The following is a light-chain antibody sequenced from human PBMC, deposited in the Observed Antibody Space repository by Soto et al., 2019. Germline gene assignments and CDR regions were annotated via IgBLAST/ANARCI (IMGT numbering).Light chain of an antibody. CDR3: QAYDYTLTASV. CDR2: GNR. Sequence: QSVLTQPPSVSGAPGQRVTLSCTGNSSNLGAGYDVHWYKQVPGAAPKLVIFGNRNRPSGVPERFSGSKSGTSASLAITGLQSEDEADYYCQAYDYTLTASVFGGGIKVTV. V-gene: IGLV1-40*01. J-gene: IGLJ3*02. CDR1: SSNLGAGYD.